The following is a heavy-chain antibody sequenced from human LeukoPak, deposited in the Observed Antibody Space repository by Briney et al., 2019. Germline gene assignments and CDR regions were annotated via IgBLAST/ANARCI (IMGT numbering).Heavy chain of an antibody. D-gene: IGHD3-22*01. CDR2: ISSSGSTI. Sequence: PGGSLRLSCAASGFTFSSHEMNWVRQAPGKGLEWVSYISSSGSTIYYADSVKGRFTISRDNAKNSLYLQMNSLRAEDTAVYYCARHSGYYKSDDYWGQGTLVTVSS. V-gene: IGHV3-48*03. CDR1: GFTFSSHE. J-gene: IGHJ4*02. CDR3: ARHSGYYKSDDY.